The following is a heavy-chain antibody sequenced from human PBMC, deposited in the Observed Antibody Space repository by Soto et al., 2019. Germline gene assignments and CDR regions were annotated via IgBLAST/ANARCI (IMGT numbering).Heavy chain of an antibody. CDR2: ISYDGSNK. J-gene: IGHJ4*02. D-gene: IGHD2-15*01. V-gene: IGHV3-30-3*01. Sequence: GRSLRLSCAASGFTFSSYAMHWVRQAPGKGLEWVAVISYDGSNKFYADSVKGRFTISRDNSKNTLYLQMNSLRAEDTAVYYCARDQDCSGGSCYYFDYWGQGTLVTVSS. CDR1: GFTFSSYA. CDR3: ARDQDCSGGSCYYFDY.